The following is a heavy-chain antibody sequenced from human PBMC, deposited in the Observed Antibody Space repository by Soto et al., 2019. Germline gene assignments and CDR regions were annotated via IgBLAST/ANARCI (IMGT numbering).Heavy chain of an antibody. CDR2: IDWDDDK. D-gene: IGHD3-3*01. J-gene: IGHJ4*02. V-gene: IGHV2-70*11. CDR1: GFSLRNRGMC. CDR3: ARIRYDFWSGYYNNYFDY. Sequence: ESGPTLLNPTQTLTMTCTFSGFSLRNRGMCVSWIRQPPGKALEWLARIDWDDDKYYSTSLKTRLTISKDTSKNQVVLTMTNMDPVDTATYYCARIRYDFWSGYYNNYFDYWGQGTLVTVSS.